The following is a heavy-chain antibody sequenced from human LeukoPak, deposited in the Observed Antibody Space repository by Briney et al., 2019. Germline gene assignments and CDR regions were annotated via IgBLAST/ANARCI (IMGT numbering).Heavy chain of an antibody. CDR3: TTDAGYTSRWYNY. V-gene: IGHV3-15*01. CDR1: GFTFNDAY. Sequence: PGGSLRLSCAVAGFTFNDAYMCWVRQAAGEGLEWVGRIKSKVDGGTIDYGAAVKGRFTITRDDSGNTLYLQMNSLKIEDTAVYYCTTDAGYTSRWYNYWGQGTLVTVSS. J-gene: IGHJ4*02. CDR2: IKSKVDGGTI. D-gene: IGHD6-13*01.